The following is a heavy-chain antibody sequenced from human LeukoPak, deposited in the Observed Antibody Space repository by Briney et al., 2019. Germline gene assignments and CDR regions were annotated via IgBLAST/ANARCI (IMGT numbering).Heavy chain of an antibody. J-gene: IGHJ4*02. CDR1: GFTFSSYS. CDR2: ISSSSSYI. V-gene: IGHV3-21*01. Sequence: GGSLRLSCAASGFTFSSYSMNWVRQAPGKGLEWLSSISSSSSYIYYADSVKGRFTISRDNAKNSLYLQMNSLGAEDTAVYYCARAALFGVVTSFDYWGQGTLVTVSS. CDR3: ARAALFGVVTSFDY. D-gene: IGHD3-3*01.